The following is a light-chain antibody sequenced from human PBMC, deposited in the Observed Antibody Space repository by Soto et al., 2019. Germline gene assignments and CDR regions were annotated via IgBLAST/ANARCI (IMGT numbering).Light chain of an antibody. CDR2: SGF. CDR3: QQYGGATQYT. Sequence: EIVLTQSPGTLSLSPGERATLSCRASQSVSSSYLAWYQQKPGQAPRLLIYSGFGRATGIQDRFSGSGSGTDFTLTISRLGPEDFAVYYCQQYGGATQYTFGQGTKLEIK. J-gene: IGKJ2*01. CDR1: QSVSSSY. V-gene: IGKV3-20*01.